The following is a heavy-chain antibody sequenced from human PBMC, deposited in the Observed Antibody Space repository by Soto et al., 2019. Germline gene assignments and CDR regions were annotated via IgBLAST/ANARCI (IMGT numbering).Heavy chain of an antibody. V-gene: IGHV3-23*01. J-gene: IGHJ4*01. CDR2: VTSGDTT. CDR3: AKRVHGSSRIHLYDH. CDR1: GFTFSSYV. Sequence: GGSLRLSCAASGFTFSSYVMSWVRQAPGKGLEWVSTVTSGDTTFYADSVQGRFTISRDNSRNTLHLQMNNLGAEDTGVYYCAKRVHGSSRIHLYDHWGHGALV. D-gene: IGHD2-15*01.